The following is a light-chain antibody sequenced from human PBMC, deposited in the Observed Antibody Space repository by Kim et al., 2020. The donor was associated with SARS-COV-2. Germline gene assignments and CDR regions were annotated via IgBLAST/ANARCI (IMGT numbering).Light chain of an antibody. V-gene: IGLV1-51*01. J-gene: IGLJ2*01. CDR3: GTWDGSLSAGV. Sequence: SGSSSNIGNKYLSWYQQFPGRAPKAVIYDNNKRPSGMPDRLSGSKSGTSATLGITGRQTGDEADYYCGTWDGSLSAGVFGGGTQLTVL. CDR2: DNN. CDR1: SSNIGNKY.